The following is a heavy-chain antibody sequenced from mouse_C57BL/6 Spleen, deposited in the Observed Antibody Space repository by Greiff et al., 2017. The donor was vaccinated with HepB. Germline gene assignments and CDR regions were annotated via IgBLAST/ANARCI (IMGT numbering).Heavy chain of an antibody. CDR3: ARHDRTGYFDY. V-gene: IGHV5-6*01. CDR2: ISSGGSYT. Sequence: EVQGVESGGDLVKPGGSLKLSCAASGFTFSSYGMSWVRQTPDKRLEWVATISSGGSYTYYPDSVKGRFTISRDNAKNTLYLQMSSLKSEDTAMYYCARHDRTGYFDYWGQGTTLTVSS. D-gene: IGHD4-1*01. J-gene: IGHJ2*01. CDR1: GFTFSSYG.